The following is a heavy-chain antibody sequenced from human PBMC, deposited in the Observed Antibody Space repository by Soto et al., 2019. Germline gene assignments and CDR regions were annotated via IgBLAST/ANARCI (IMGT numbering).Heavy chain of an antibody. Sequence: SVKVSCKASGYTFTSYGISWVRQAPGQGLEWMGWISAYNGNTNYAQKLQGRVTMTTDTSTSTAYMELRRLRSDDTAVYYCARVGISFVGATPGAFDIWGQGTMVTVSS. V-gene: IGHV1-18*01. CDR1: GYTFTSYG. D-gene: IGHD1-26*01. CDR3: ARVGISFVGATPGAFDI. CDR2: ISAYNGNT. J-gene: IGHJ3*02.